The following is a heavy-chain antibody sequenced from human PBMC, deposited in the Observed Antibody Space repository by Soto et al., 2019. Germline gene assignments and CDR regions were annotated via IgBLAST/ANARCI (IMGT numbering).Heavy chain of an antibody. J-gene: IGHJ4*02. CDR3: AADLPDWGAYAFDY. CDR1: GFTFNGAW. D-gene: IGHD3-16*01. CDR2: VKSKVDGETM. V-gene: IGHV3-15*07. Sequence: EVQLVESGGGLVEPGGSLRLSCAASGFTFNGAWMNWVRQGPGKGLEWVSRVKSKVDGETMDYAAPVKGRFTISRDDSRNTVYLQMNSLSTEDTAMYYCAADLPDWGAYAFDYWGQGALVTVSS.